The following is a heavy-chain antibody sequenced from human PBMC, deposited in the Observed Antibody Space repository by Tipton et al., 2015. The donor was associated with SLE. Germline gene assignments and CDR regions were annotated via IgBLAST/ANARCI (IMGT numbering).Heavy chain of an antibody. D-gene: IGHD3-3*01. J-gene: IGHJ6*03. Sequence: GSLRLSYAASGFTFSSYEMNWVRQAPGKGLEWVSYISSSGSTIYYADSVKGRFTISRDNAKNSLYLQMNSLRAEDTAVYYCAGGITIFGVVPIPYYMDVWGKGTTVTVSS. CDR1: GFTFSSYE. V-gene: IGHV3-48*03. CDR3: AGGITIFGVVPIPYYMDV. CDR2: ISSSGSTI.